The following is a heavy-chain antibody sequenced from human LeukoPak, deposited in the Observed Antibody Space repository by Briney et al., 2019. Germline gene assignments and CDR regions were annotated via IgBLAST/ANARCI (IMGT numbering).Heavy chain of an antibody. Sequence: GGSLRLSCAASGFTFGNHAMNWVRQAPGKGLEWVSAISGSGDSIYYADSVKGRFTISRDNSKNTLYLQMNSLRAEDTAVYYCAKPPSDTAVAGDYWGQGTLVTVSS. V-gene: IGHV3-23*01. D-gene: IGHD6-19*01. CDR2: ISGSGDSI. CDR1: GFTFGNHA. J-gene: IGHJ4*02. CDR3: AKPPSDTAVAGDY.